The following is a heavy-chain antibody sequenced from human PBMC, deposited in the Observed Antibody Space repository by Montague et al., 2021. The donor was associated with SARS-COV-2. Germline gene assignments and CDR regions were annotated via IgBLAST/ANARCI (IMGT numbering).Heavy chain of an antibody. CDR2: IKHDGSEK. J-gene: IGHJ4*02. V-gene: IGHV3-7*01. CDR3: AREGLWLRRIDY. Sequence: SLRLSCAASGFTFSSYWMRWVRQAPGKGLEWVANIKHDGSEKYYVDSVKGRFTISRDNAKHSLYLQMNSLRAEDTAVHSCAREGLWLRRIDYWGQGTLVTVSS. CDR1: GFTFSSYW. D-gene: IGHD5-18*01.